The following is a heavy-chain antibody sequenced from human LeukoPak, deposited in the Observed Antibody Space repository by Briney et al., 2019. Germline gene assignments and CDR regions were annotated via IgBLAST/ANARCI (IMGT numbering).Heavy chain of an antibody. Sequence: ASVKVSCKASGYTFTNYYMHWVRQATGQGLEWMGWMNPNSGNTGYAQKFQGRVTITRNTSISTAYMELSSLRSEDTAVYYCARVFRWERFFADYWGQGTLVTVSS. CDR3: ARVFRWERFFADY. D-gene: IGHD3-3*01. J-gene: IGHJ4*02. CDR1: GYTFTNYY. V-gene: IGHV1-8*03. CDR2: MNPNSGNT.